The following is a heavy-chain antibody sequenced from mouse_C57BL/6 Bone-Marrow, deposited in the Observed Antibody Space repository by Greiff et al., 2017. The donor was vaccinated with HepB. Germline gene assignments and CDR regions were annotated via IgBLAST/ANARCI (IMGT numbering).Heavy chain of an antibody. CDR3: YYYGSSYGYFDV. D-gene: IGHD1-1*01. J-gene: IGHJ1*03. V-gene: IGHV1-52*01. CDR1: GYTFTSYW. Sequence: QVQLQQPGAELVRPGSSVKLSCKASGYTFTSYWMHWVKQRPIQGLEWIGNIDPSDSETHYNQKFKDKATLTLDKSSSTAYMQLSSLTSEDSAVYYCYYYGSSYGYFDVWGTGTTVTVSS. CDR2: IDPSDSET.